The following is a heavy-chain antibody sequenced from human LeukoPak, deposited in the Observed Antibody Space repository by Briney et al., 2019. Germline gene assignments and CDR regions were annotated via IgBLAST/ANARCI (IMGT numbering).Heavy chain of an antibody. V-gene: IGHV4-28*05. CDR2: IYYSGSI. CDR1: GYSINRSNW. Sequence: SETLSLTCAVPGYSINRSNWWGWIRQPPGKGMEWVGYIYYSGSIYYKPSLKSRVTISVDTSKNQFSLKLSSVTAADTAVYYCARVTSRLGVCDYWGQGTLVTVSS. D-gene: IGHD2-8*01. CDR3: ARVTSRLGVCDY. J-gene: IGHJ4*02.